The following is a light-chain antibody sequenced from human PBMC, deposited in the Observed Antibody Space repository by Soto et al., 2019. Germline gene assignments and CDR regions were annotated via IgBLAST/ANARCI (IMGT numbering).Light chain of an antibody. CDR1: QSVSSSY. J-gene: IGKJ2*01. Sequence: EIVLTQSPGTLSLSPGERATLSCRASQSVSSSYLAWYQQKPGQAPRLLIYGASSRATGIPDRFSGSGSGTDFTLTISRLEPKDFAVYYCQQYGSSPPWYTFGQGTKLEIK. CDR2: GAS. V-gene: IGKV3-20*01. CDR3: QQYGSSPPWYT.